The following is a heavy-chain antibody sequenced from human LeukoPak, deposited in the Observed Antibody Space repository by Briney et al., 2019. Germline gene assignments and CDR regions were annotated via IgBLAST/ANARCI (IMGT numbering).Heavy chain of an antibody. J-gene: IGHJ6*03. CDR3: ARAGYDFWSGAYYYYYYMDV. D-gene: IGHD3-3*01. V-gene: IGHV4-59*01. Sequence: PSETLSLTCTVSGGSISGSYWSWIRQPPGKGLEWIAYMYNSGSTNYNPSLKSRVTISVDTSKNQFSLKLSSVTAADTAVYYCARAGYDFWSGAYYYYYYMDVWGKGTTVTVSS. CDR1: GGSISGSY. CDR2: MYNSGST.